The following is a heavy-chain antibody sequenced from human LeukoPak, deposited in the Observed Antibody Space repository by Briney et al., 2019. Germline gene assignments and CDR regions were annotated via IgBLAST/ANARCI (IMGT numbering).Heavy chain of an antibody. CDR3: ARRDSSGWYGHDY. Sequence: GESLKISCKGSGYSFTAYGSAWVGRIPEKGLRWWGIIYPGDSDTRYSPSFQGQVTISADKSISTAYLQWSSLKASDTATYYCARRDSSGWYGHDYWGQGTLVTVSS. D-gene: IGHD6-19*01. V-gene: IGHV5-51*01. CDR1: GYSFTAYG. CDR2: IYPGDSDT. J-gene: IGHJ4*02.